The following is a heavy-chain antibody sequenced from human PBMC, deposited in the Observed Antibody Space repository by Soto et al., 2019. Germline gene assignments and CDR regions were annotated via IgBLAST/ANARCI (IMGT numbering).Heavy chain of an antibody. CDR2: IYYSGST. J-gene: IGHJ3*02. Sequence: QVQLQESGPGLVRPSETLSLTCNVSGGSVSSYYWNWIRQPPGKGLEWIAYIYYSGSTIYNPSLMSRVTISVDTSKNQFSLKLTSVTAAVTAVYYSARDDGRAFDIWRQGTMVAVSS. V-gene: IGHV4-59*02. CDR3: ARDDGRAFDI. CDR1: GGSVSSYY.